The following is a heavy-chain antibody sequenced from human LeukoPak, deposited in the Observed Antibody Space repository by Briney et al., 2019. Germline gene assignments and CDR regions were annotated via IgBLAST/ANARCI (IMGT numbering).Heavy chain of an antibody. J-gene: IGHJ6*03. CDR1: GGSISSHY. V-gene: IGHV4-59*11. D-gene: IGHD6-13*01. Sequence: MTSETLSLTCTVSGGSISSHYWSWIRQPPGKGLEWIGYIYYSGSTNYNPSLKSRVTISVDTSKNQFSLKLSSVTAADTAVYYCASYIAAAGKYYYYYYMDVWGKGTTVTVSS. CDR3: ASYIAAAGKYYYYYYMDV. CDR2: IYYSGST.